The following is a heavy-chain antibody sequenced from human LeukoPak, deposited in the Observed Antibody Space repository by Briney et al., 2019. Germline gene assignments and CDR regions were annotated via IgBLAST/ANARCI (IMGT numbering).Heavy chain of an antibody. D-gene: IGHD3-22*01. V-gene: IGHV3-9*01. J-gene: IGHJ4*02. CDR3: AKDYYDSSGYLDY. Sequence: GGSLRLSCAASGFTFDDYAMHWVRQAPGKGLEWVSGISWNSGSIGYADSVKGRFTISRDNAKNSLYLQMNSLRAEDTALYYCAKDYYDSSGYLDYWGQGTLVTVSS. CDR1: GFTFDDYA. CDR2: ISWNSGSI.